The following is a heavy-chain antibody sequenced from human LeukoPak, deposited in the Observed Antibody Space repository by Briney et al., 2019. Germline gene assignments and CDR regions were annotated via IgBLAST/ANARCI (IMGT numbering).Heavy chain of an antibody. CDR3: ARYSYGTFDY. Sequence: SETLSLTCTVSGGSISSYYWSWIRQPPGKGLEWIGYIYYSGSTNYNPSLKSRVTISVDTSKNQFSLKLSSVTAADTAVYYCARYSYGTFDYWGQGTLVTVS. D-gene: IGHD5-18*01. J-gene: IGHJ4*02. CDR2: IYYSGST. V-gene: IGHV4-59*01. CDR1: GGSISSYY.